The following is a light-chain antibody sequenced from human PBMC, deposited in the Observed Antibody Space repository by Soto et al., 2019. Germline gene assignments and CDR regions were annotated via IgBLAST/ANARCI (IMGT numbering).Light chain of an antibody. V-gene: IGKV3-20*01. CDR1: QSFSSSY. Sequence: EIVLTQSPGTLSLSPGERATLSCRASQSFSSSYLAWYQQKGGQAPRLLIYGASSRATGIPDRFSGSGSGTDFTLTISRLEPEDFAVYYYQHHGSSPPYTFGQGTKLEIK. J-gene: IGKJ2*01. CDR2: GAS. CDR3: QHHGSSPPYT.